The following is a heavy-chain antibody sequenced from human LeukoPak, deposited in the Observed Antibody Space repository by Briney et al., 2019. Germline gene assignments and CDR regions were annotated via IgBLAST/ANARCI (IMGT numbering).Heavy chain of an antibody. J-gene: IGHJ3*01. D-gene: IGHD2-2*01. CDR2: ISSSSSYI. V-gene: IGHV3-21*01. Sequence: PGGSLRLSCAASGFTFSTYSMNWVRQAPGKGLEWVSSISSSSSYIYYADSVKGRFTISRDNAKNSLYLQMNSLRAEDTAVYYCARDQCSSTSCYGPDAFDFWGQGTMVTVSS. CDR1: GFTFSTYS. CDR3: ARDQCSSTSCYGPDAFDF.